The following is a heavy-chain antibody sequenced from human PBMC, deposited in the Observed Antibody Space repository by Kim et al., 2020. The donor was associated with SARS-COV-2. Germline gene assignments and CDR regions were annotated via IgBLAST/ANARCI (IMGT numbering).Heavy chain of an antibody. J-gene: IGHJ5*02. V-gene: IGHV4-34*01. D-gene: IGHD6-13*01. CDR1: GGSFSGYY. Sequence: SETLSLTCAVYGGSFSGYYWSWIRQPPGKGLEWIGEINHSGSTNYNPSLKSRVTISVDTSKNQFSLKLSSVTAADTAVYYCARYKGGYSSSWYRVGGDWFDPWGQGTLVTVSS. CDR2: INHSGST. CDR3: ARYKGGYSSSWYRVGGDWFDP.